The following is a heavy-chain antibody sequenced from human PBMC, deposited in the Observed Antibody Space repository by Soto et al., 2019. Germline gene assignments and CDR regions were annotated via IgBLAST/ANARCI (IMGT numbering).Heavy chain of an antibody. V-gene: IGHV3-15*01. D-gene: IGHD2-2*01. CDR3: TTDSADIVVVPATFGMDV. Sequence: GGSLRLSCAASGITFSNAWMTWVRQAPGKGLEWVGRIKSITDGGTTDYAAPVKGRFTISRDDSKDTLYLQMNNLRTEDTAVYHCTTDSADIVVVPATFGMDVWGQGTTVTVSS. J-gene: IGHJ6*02. CDR1: GITFSNAW. CDR2: IKSITDGGTT.